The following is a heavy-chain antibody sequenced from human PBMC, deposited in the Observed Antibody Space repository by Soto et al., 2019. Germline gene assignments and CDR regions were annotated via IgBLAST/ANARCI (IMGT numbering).Heavy chain of an antibody. V-gene: IGHV3-23*01. Sequence: EVQLLESGGGLVQPEGSLRLSCAASGLTFSILAMGWVRQAPGKGLEWVSVIDYTGGTTYYTDSVKGRFIISRDNSKKILYLQMNSLRTEDTAIYYCAKDATRTSGWYYFDYWGRGALVTVSS. J-gene: IGHJ4*02. CDR3: AKDATRTSGWYYFDY. CDR2: IDYTGGTT. D-gene: IGHD6-19*01. CDR1: GLTFSILA.